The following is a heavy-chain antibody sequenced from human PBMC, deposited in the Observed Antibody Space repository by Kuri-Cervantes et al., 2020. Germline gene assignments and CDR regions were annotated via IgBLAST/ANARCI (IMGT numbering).Heavy chain of an antibody. J-gene: IGHJ4*02. D-gene: IGHD4-11*01. Sequence: SETLSLTCTVSGDSISSDRYYWTWIRQPAGKGLEWIGRIYTSGSTNYNPSLKSRVTISADTSKNQFSLKLSSVTAADTAVYYCASHYKGSYWGQGTLVTVSS. CDR2: IYTSGST. CDR1: GDSISSDRYY. V-gene: IGHV4-61*02. CDR3: ASHYKGSY.